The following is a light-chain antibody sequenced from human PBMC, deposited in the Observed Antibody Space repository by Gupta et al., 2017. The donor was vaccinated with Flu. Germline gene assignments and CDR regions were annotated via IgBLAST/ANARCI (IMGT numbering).Light chain of an antibody. Sequence: PSSVSASVGDSVTITCRASQDIGSWLAWYQQKPGKAPKLLVYSASSLQSGVPSRFSGGGYGTDFTLTITTLQPEDFATYYCQEANSFALTFGGGTKVDI. CDR2: SAS. V-gene: IGKV1-12*01. J-gene: IGKJ4*01. CDR1: QDIGSW. CDR3: QEANSFALT.